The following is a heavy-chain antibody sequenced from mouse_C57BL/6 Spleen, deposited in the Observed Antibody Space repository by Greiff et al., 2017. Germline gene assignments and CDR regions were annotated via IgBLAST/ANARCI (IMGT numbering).Heavy chain of an antibody. D-gene: IGHD2-2*01. CDR3: ARWLHPYAMDY. Sequence: EVQLQQSGAELVRPGSSVKMSCKTSGYTFTSYGINWVKQRPGQGLEWIGYIYPGNGYTEYNEKFKGKATLPSDTSSSTAYMPLSSLTSEDSAIYFCARWLHPYAMDYWGQGTSVTVSS. V-gene: IGHV1-58*01. J-gene: IGHJ4*01. CDR1: GYTFTSYG. CDR2: IYPGNGYT.